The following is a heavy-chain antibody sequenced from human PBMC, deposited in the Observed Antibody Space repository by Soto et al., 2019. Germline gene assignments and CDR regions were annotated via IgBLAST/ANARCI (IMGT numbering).Heavy chain of an antibody. CDR2: INAGNGNT. J-gene: IGHJ4*02. D-gene: IGHD3-22*01. CDR1: GYTFTSYA. CDR3: ARRSGYYYVDY. Sequence: QVQLVQSGAEVKKPGASVKVSCKASGYTFTSYAMHWVRQAPGQRLEWMGWINAGNGNTKYSQTFQGRVTITRDTSESTAYMELSSLRSEDTAVYYCARRSGYYYVDYWGQGTLVTVSS. V-gene: IGHV1-3*01.